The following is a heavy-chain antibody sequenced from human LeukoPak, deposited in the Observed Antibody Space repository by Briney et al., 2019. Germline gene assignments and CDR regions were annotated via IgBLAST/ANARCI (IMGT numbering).Heavy chain of an antibody. CDR3: ARAKGTMIFLV. Sequence: GGSLRLSCAASGFTFSDYYMRWIRQAPGKGLEWVSYISSSGSTIYYADSVKGRFTISRDNAKNSLYLQMNSLGAEDTAVYYCARAKGTMIFLVWGQGTLVTVSS. D-gene: IGHD3-22*01. CDR1: GFTFSDYY. V-gene: IGHV3-11*04. J-gene: IGHJ4*02. CDR2: ISSSGSTI.